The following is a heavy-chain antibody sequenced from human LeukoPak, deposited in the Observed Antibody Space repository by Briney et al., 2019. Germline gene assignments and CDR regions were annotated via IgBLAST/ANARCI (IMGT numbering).Heavy chain of an antibody. J-gene: IGHJ4*02. CDR1: GYTFTSYY. D-gene: IGHD1-26*01. CDR3: SRGHTITWDGSYFDY. CDR2: INPSGGST. V-gene: IGHV1-46*03. Sequence: GASVKLSCKASGYTFTSYYMHWVRQAPGQGLEWMGIINPSGGSTSYAQKFQGRVTMTRDTSTSTVYMELSSLRSEDTAVYYCSRGHTITWDGSYFDYWGQGILVTVSS.